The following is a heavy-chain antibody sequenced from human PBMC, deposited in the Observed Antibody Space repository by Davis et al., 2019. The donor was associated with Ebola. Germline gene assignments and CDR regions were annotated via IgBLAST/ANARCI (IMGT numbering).Heavy chain of an antibody. J-gene: IGHJ4*02. D-gene: IGHD2-21*01. Sequence: ASVKVSCKASGYAFTSYYIHWVRQAPGQGLEWMGMINSRVGSTINAQKFQGRVTMTRDTSTSTVYMELSSLRSEDTAVYYCARGRGHYEYSGGDYWGQGTLVIVSS. CDR3: ARGRGHYEYSGGDY. V-gene: IGHV1-46*01. CDR1: GYAFTSYY. CDR2: INSRVGST.